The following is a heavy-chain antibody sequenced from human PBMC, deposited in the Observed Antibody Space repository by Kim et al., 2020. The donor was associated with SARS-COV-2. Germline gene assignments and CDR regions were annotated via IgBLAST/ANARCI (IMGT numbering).Heavy chain of an antibody. CDR3: ARDVVVVAVSDVDYYGMDV. D-gene: IGHD2-15*01. CDR2: ISSYGYI. CDR1: GFTFSSYS. V-gene: IGHV3-21*01. J-gene: IGHJ6*02. Sequence: GGSLRLSCAASGFTFSSYSMNWVRQAPGKGLEWVSSISSYGYIYYADSLKGRFTISTNNAKNSLYMQMNSLRAEDTAVYYCARDVVVVAVSDVDYYGMDVWGQRTTVTGSS.